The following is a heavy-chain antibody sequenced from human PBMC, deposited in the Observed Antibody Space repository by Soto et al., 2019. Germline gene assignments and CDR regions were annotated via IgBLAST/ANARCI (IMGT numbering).Heavy chain of an antibody. CDR2: IIPIFGTA. V-gene: IGHV1-69*13. CDR1: GGTFSSYA. D-gene: IGHD5-12*01. Sequence: SVKVSCKASGGTFSSYAISWVRQAPGQELEWMGGIIPIFGTANYAQKFQGRVTITADESTSTAYMELSSLRSEDTAVYYCAGEYSGYDPGSINWFDPWGQGTLVTVSS. J-gene: IGHJ5*02. CDR3: AGEYSGYDPGSINWFDP.